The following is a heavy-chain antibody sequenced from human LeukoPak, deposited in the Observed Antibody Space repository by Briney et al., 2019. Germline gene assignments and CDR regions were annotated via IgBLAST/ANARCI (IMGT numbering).Heavy chain of an antibody. CDR3: ARESSSWYSLRTYYYGMDV. J-gene: IGHJ6*02. V-gene: IGHV3-21*01. Sequence: PGGSLRLSCAASGFTVSSNYMSWVRQAPGKGLEWVSSISSTGAYIYYADSLKGRFTISRDNAKNSLYLQMNSLRDEDTAVYYCARESSSWYSLRTYYYGMDVWGQGTTVTVSS. CDR1: GFTVSSNY. CDR2: ISSTGAYI. D-gene: IGHD6-13*01.